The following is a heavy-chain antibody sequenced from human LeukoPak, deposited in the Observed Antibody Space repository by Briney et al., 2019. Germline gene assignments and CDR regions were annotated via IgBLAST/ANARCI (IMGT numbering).Heavy chain of an antibody. D-gene: IGHD1-26*01. Sequence: GGSLRLSCAASGFTFSSYSMNWVRQAPGEGLEWVSSISSSSSYIYYADSVKGRFTISRDNSKNTLYLQMNSLKAEDTAVYYCAKGGRQLYYMDVWGKGTTVTVSS. J-gene: IGHJ6*03. V-gene: IGHV3-21*04. CDR3: AKGGRQLYYMDV. CDR2: ISSSSSYI. CDR1: GFTFSSYS.